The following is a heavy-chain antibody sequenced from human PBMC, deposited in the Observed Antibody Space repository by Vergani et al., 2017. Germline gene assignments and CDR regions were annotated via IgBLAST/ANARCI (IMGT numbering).Heavy chain of an antibody. J-gene: IGHJ3*02. CDR3: ARIRGRYYDSSGPYDAFDI. V-gene: IGHV1-46*01. D-gene: IGHD3-22*01. CDR1: GYTFTNYY. Sequence: QVLLVQSGAEVKKPGASVRVSCKTSGYTFTNYYIHWVRQAPGQGLEWMGIINPSGGSTTYAQQFQGRLTMTRDTSTSTVYMDLSNLRSEDTAVYYCARIRGRYYDSSGPYDAFDIWGQGTMVTVSS. CDR2: INPSGGST.